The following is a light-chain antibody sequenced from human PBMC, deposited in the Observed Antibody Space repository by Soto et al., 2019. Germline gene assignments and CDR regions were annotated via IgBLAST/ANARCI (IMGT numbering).Light chain of an antibody. CDR1: SSDVGGYNY. CDR2: EVS. J-gene: IGLJ1*01. V-gene: IGLV2-14*01. CDR3: SSYTSRSNYV. Sequence: QSALTQPASVSGSPGQSITISCTGTSSDVGGYNYVSWYQQHPGKAPKLMIYEVSNRPSGVSNRFSGSKSGNTASLTISGLPAEDEADYYCSSYTSRSNYVFGTGTKLTVL.